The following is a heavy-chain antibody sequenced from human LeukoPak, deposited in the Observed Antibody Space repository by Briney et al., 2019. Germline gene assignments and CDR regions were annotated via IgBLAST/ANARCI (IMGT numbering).Heavy chain of an antibody. CDR1: GDSISSSSFY. D-gene: IGHD6-25*01. CDR2: IYYSGTT. V-gene: IGHV4-39*01. CDR3: ARRRIAATVDH. Sequence: SDTLCLTCTVSGDSISSSSFYWAWVRQPPGKGLEWIGSIYYSGTTFYNPSLKSRVAISVDTSKNQFSLRLSSVTAADTAVYFCARRRIAATVDHWGQGTLVTVSS. J-gene: IGHJ4*02.